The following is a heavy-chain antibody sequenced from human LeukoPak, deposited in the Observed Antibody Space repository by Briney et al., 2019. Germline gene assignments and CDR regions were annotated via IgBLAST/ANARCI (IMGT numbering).Heavy chain of an antibody. D-gene: IGHD3-10*01. CDR3: AKDQGNGRITMVRGLIRQRYYYGMDL. J-gene: IGHJ6*02. Sequence: QPGRSLRLACAASGFTFDDYAMQGGRHAPGKGVGGVSGVSWNSGSIGYADSVKGRFTISRDNAKNCLYRQMNRRRAEDTALYYCAKDQGNGRITMVRGLIRQRYYYGMDLWGQGTTVTVSS. CDR1: GFTFDDYA. V-gene: IGHV3-9*01. CDR2: VSWNSGSI.